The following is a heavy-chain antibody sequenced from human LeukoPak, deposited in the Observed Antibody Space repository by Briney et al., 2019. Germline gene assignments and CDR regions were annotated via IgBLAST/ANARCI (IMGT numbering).Heavy chain of an antibody. CDR3: AREAEDDSIFGVVFGPLDY. Sequence: SVRVSCKASGGTFGTYTISWVRQAPGQGLEWMGRILPIIHIPDYAQKFQDRVTIAADTSTNTAYMELGSLRSEDAAVYYCAREAEDDSIFGVVFGPLDYWGQGTLVTVSS. J-gene: IGHJ4*02. CDR1: GGTFGTYT. V-gene: IGHV1-69*04. D-gene: IGHD3-3*01. CDR2: ILPIIHIP.